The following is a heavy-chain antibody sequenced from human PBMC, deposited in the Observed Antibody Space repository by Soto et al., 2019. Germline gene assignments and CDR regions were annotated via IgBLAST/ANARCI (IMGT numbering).Heavy chain of an antibody. J-gene: IGHJ6*02. V-gene: IGHV4-61*08. CDR3: ARLDRSTSKIGV. CDR1: GDSVSSGASH. CDR2: IHHNATA. Sequence: QVQLQESGPGLLKPSETLSLTCTLSGDSVSSGASHWTWIRQSPGKGLEWIGNIHHNATADCNPSLKSRVSISVDTSKNQCSLKLTSATTADTAVYYCARLDRSTSKIGVWGQGTTVTVSS. D-gene: IGHD3-22*01.